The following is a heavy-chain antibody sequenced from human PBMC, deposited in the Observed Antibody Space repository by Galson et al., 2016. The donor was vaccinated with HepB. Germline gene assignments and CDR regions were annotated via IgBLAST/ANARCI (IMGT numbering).Heavy chain of an antibody. CDR1: GGSIRSDGYY. Sequence: TLSLTCTVSGGSIRSDGYYWTWIRQHPGKGLEWIGSIYYSGSTYYNPSLQSRVSISVDTSENQLSLKLSSVTAADTAVYYCARGGYCSSTSCRILADAFDIWGQGTIVTVSS. J-gene: IGHJ3*02. CDR2: IYYSGST. V-gene: IGHV4-31*03. D-gene: IGHD2-2*01. CDR3: ARGGYCSSTSCRILADAFDI.